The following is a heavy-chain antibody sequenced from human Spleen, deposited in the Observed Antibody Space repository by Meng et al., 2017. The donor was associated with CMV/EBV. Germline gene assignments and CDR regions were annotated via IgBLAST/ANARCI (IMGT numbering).Heavy chain of an antibody. CDR3: RGSGWDDY. CDR1: GFAFSTYW. CDR2: ISGDGSSI. D-gene: IGHD6-19*01. Sequence: LGLSCAASGFAFSTYWMHWVRQAPGKGLVWVSRISGDGSSISYVDSVKGRFTISRDNAKNTVYLQMNSLRAEDTAVYYCRGSGWDDYWGQGTLVTVSS. V-gene: IGHV3-74*01. J-gene: IGHJ4*02.